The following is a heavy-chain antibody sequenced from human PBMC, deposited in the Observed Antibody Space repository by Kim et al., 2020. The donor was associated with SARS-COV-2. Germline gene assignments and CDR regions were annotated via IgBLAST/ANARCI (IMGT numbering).Heavy chain of an antibody. CDR3: AKLLLGYCSSTSCLFFDY. CDR2: ISGSGGST. D-gene: IGHD2-2*01. V-gene: IGHV3-23*01. CDR1: GFTFSSYA. J-gene: IGHJ4*02. Sequence: GGSLRLSCAASGFTFSSYAMSWVRQAPGKGLEWVSAISGSGGSTYYADSVKGRFTISRDNSKNTLYLQMNSLGAEDTAVYYCAKLLLGYCSSTSCLFFDYWGQGTLVTVSS.